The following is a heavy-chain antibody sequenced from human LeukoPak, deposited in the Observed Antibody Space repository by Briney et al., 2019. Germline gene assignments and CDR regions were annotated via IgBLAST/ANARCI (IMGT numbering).Heavy chain of an antibody. D-gene: IGHD5-18*01. CDR2: IIPIFGTA. J-gene: IGHJ4*02. CDR3: ARIRSLGYSYGYPPFSPFDY. V-gene: IGHV1-69*01. Sequence: GASVKVSCKASGGTFSSYAISWVRQAPGQGLEWMGGIIPIFGTANYAQKFQGRVTITADESTSTAYMELSSLRSEDTAVYYCARIRSLGYSYGYPPFSPFDYWGQGTLVTVPS. CDR1: GGTFSSYA.